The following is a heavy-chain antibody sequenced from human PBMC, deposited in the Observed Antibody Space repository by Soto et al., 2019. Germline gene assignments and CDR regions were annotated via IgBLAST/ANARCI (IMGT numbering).Heavy chain of an antibody. Sequence: EVQLLESGGGLVQPGGSLRLSCAASGFTFSRYAMSWVRQAPGKGLEWVSGISGSSGSTYYADSVKGRFTISRDNSKNMLNLQMNSLRAEDTAVYYCAKDQRYCSGGSCYLGYFYGMDVGGQVSTVSVSS. CDR3: AKDQRYCSGGSCYLGYFYGMDV. CDR1: GFTFSRYA. V-gene: IGHV3-23*01. D-gene: IGHD2-15*01. CDR2: ISGSSGST. J-gene: IGHJ6*02.